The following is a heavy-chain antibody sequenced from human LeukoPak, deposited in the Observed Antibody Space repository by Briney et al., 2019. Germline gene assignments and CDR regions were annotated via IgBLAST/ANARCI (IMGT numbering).Heavy chain of an antibody. Sequence: SETLSLTCAVYGGSFSGYYRSWIRQPPGKGLEWIGEINHSGSTNYNPSLKSRVTISVDTSKNQFSLKLSSVTAADTAVYYCARHRIRGYYFDYWGQGTLVTVSS. D-gene: IGHD1-14*01. V-gene: IGHV4-34*01. CDR2: INHSGST. CDR1: GGSFSGYY. CDR3: ARHRIRGYYFDY. J-gene: IGHJ4*02.